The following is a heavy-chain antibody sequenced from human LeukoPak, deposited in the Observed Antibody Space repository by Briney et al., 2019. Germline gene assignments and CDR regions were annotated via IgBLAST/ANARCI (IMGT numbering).Heavy chain of an antibody. J-gene: IGHJ4*02. CDR2: INHRGST. V-gene: IGHV4-34*01. D-gene: IGHD6-6*01. CDR3: ARGRGAARFVTIEFDY. Sequence: SETLSLTCAVYSGSFSGYHWSWIRQPPGKGLEWIGEINHRGSTNYNPSLKSRVTMSVDTSKNQFSLKLSSVTAADTAVYYRARGRGAARFVTIEFDYWGQGALVTVSS. CDR1: SGSFSGYH.